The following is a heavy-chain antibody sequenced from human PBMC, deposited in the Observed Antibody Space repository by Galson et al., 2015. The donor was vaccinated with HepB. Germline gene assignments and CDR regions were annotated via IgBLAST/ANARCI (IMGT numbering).Heavy chain of an antibody. D-gene: IGHD3-10*01. V-gene: IGHV1-2*02. CDR2: INPDSGGT. CDR1: GYTFTGYY. CDR3: ARTRDGSGSYPDWFDP. J-gene: IGHJ5*02. Sequence: SVKVSCKASGYTFTGYYLHWVRQAPGQGLEWMGRINPDSGGTNYAQKFQGRVTMTRDTSISTAYMELSSLRSDDTAVYYCARTRDGSGSYPDWFDPWGQGTLVTVSS.